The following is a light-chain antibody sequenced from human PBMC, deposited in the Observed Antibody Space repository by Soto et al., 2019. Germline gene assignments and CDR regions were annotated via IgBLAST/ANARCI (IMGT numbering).Light chain of an antibody. J-gene: IGLJ3*02. CDR3: AAWDDRLTAYWV. CDR2: DDD. CDR1: SSNLGSNG. Sequence: QSVLTQPPSASGTPGQRITISCSGPSSNLGSNGVSWYQHLPGTAPTLPILDDDQRPSGVPDRSSGSKSGTSASLAISGLRSEDEAEYGSAAWDDRLTAYWVFGGGTKRTV. V-gene: IGLV1-47*02.